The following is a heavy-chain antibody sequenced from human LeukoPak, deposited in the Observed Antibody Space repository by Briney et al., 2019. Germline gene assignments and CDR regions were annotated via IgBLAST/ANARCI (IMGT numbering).Heavy chain of an antibody. CDR3: STDLVGALGFGSIDL. CDR1: GFTFSGSA. V-gene: IGHV3-73*01. CDR2: IRSKANSYAT. J-gene: IGHJ3*01. D-gene: IGHD1-26*01. Sequence: PGGSLRLSCAASGFTFSGSAMHWVRQASGKGLEWVGRIRSKANSYATAYAASVKGRFTISRDDSKNTAYLQMNSLKTEDTAVYYCSTDLVGALGFGSIDLWGQGTMVTVSS.